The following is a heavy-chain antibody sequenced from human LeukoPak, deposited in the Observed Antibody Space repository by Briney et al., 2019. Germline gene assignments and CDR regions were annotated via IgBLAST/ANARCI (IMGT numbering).Heavy chain of an antibody. D-gene: IGHD1-14*01. J-gene: IGHJ3*02. V-gene: IGHV3-48*03. CDR1: GFTFSSYE. Sequence: GGSLRLSCAASGFTFSSYEMNWVRQAPGKGLEWVSYISSSGSTIYYADSVKGRFTISRDNAKNSLYLQMNSLRAEDTAVYYCARITQLFYDAFDIWGQGTMDTVSS. CDR3: ARITQLFYDAFDI. CDR2: ISSSGSTI.